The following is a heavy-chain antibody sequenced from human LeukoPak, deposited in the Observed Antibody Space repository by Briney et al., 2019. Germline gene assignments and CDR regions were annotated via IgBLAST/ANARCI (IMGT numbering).Heavy chain of an antibody. V-gene: IGHV4-59*01. Sequence: SETLSLTCTVSGGSISSYYWSWVRQPPGKGLEWIGYMYRTGSTNYNPSLKSRVTITPDTSKNQLSLRLTSVTAADTAVYYCAREGTYGWYNWFDPWGQGTLVTVSS. J-gene: IGHJ5*02. D-gene: IGHD6-19*01. CDR1: GGSISSYY. CDR3: AREGTYGWYNWFDP. CDR2: MYRTGST.